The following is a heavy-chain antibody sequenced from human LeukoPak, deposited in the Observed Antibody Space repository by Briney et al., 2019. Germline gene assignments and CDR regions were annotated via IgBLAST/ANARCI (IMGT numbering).Heavy chain of an antibody. V-gene: IGHV3-9*01. Sequence: PGGSLRLSCAASGFTFDDYAMHWVRQAPWNGPEWVSGISWNSGSIGYAGSVKGRFTISRDNAKNSLYLQMNSLRAEDTALYYCAKGVAVAGIVSYYFDYWGQGTLVTVSS. D-gene: IGHD6-19*01. J-gene: IGHJ4*02. CDR1: GFTFDDYA. CDR3: AKGVAVAGIVSYYFDY. CDR2: ISWNSGSI.